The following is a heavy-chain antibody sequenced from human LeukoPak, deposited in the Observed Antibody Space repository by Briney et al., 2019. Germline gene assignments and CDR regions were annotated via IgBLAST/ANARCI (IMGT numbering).Heavy chain of an antibody. D-gene: IGHD6-6*01. CDR3: ARAGDGSSRYFHH. J-gene: IGHJ1*01. CDR1: AYRFTSYG. Sequence: ASVKVSCKASAYRFTSYGINWVRQAPGQGLEWMGWISPYNGHTNYAQKFQGRVTMTTDTSTATASMEVRSLSSDDTAVYYCARAGDGSSRYFHHWGRGTLVTVSS. V-gene: IGHV1-18*04. CDR2: ISPYNGHT.